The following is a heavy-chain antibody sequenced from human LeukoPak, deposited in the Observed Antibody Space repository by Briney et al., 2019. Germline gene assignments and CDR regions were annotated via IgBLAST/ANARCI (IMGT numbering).Heavy chain of an antibody. CDR2: IIPILGIA. CDR3: ARSPDGTSGYIHFDY. D-gene: IGHD2-2*01. Sequence: SVTVSCKASGYTFTSYGISWVRQAPGQGLEWMGRIIPILGIANYAQKFQGRVTITADKSTSTAYMELSSLRSEDTAVYYCARSPDGTSGYIHFDYWGQGTLVTVSS. CDR1: GYTFTSYG. J-gene: IGHJ4*02. V-gene: IGHV1-69*10.